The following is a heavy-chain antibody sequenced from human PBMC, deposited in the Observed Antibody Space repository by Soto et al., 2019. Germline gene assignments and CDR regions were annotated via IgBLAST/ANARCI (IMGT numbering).Heavy chain of an antibody. V-gene: IGHV1-24*01. D-gene: IGHD3-10*01. CDR2: FDPEDGET. J-gene: IGHJ5*02. Sequence: GASVKVSCKVSGYTLTELSMHWVRQAPGKGLEWMGGFDPEDGETIYAQKFQGRVTMTEDTSTDTAYMELSSLRSEDTAVYYCATRAMVRGVMGWFDPWGQGTLVTSPQ. CDR3: ATRAMVRGVMGWFDP. CDR1: GYTLTELS.